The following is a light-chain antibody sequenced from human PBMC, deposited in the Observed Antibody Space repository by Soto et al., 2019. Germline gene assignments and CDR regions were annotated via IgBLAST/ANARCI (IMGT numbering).Light chain of an antibody. J-gene: IGKJ1*01. V-gene: IGKV1-5*01. Sequence: DIQMTQSPSTRSASAGGGGTITCLASQIINTWLAWYQRKPGKAPKLLIYDASSLQSGVPSRFSGSGSGTDFTLTIIRLEPEDFAVYYCQQYGTTLWTFGQGTKVDIK. CDR2: DAS. CDR3: QQYGTTLWT. CDR1: QIINTW.